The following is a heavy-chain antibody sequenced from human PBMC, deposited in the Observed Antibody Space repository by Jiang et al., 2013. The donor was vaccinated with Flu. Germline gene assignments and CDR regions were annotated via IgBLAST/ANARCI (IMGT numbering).Heavy chain of an antibody. Sequence: PGLVKPSETLSLTCTVSGGSISRYYWSWIRQPPGKGLEWIGYIYYSGSTNYNPSLKSRVTISVDTSKNQFSLKLSSVTAADTAVYYCARLPYSSGWYRDWYFDLWGRGTLVTVSS. CDR1: GGSISRYY. V-gene: IGHV4-59*08. J-gene: IGHJ2*01. CDR2: IYYSGST. CDR3: ARLPYSSGWYRDWYFDL. D-gene: IGHD6-19*01.